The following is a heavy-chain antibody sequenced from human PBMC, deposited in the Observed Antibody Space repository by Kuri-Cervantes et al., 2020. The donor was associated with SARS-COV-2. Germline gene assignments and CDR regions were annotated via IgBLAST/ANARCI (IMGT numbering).Heavy chain of an antibody. CDR2: IYYSGST. CDR1: GGSFSGYY. Sequence: GSLRLSCAVYGGSFSGYYWSWIRQPPGKGLEWIGYIYYSGSTNYNPSLKSRVTMSIDTSKNQFSLKLSSVTAADTAMYYCARDDLLQGGNNWFDPWGQGTLVTVSS. J-gene: IGHJ5*02. V-gene: IGHV4-59*12. D-gene: IGHD2-21*02. CDR3: ARDDLLQGGNNWFDP.